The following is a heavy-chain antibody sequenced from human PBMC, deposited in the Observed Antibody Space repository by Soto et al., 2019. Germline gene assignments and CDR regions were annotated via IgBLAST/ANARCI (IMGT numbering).Heavy chain of an antibody. J-gene: IGHJ4*02. CDR1: GGTFSSYA. CDR3: ARVNRLSGYDWVLGYFDY. CDR2: IIPIFGTA. Sequence: ASVKVSCKASGGTFSSYAISWVRQAPGQGLEWMGGIIPIFGTANYAQKFQGRVTITADESTSTAYMELSSLRSEDTAVYYCARVNRLSGYDWVLGYFDYWGQGTLVTVSS. V-gene: IGHV1-69*13. D-gene: IGHD5-12*01.